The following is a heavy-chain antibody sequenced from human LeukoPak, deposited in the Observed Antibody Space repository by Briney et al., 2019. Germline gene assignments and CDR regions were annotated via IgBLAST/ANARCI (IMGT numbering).Heavy chain of an antibody. J-gene: IGHJ4*02. CDR3: ARIRRGSSSWYYFDS. CDR2: INWNGGNT. Sequence: GGSLRLSCAASGFTFSSYEMNWVRQAPGKGLEWVSGINWNGGNTGYADSVRGRFTISRDNAKNSLYLQMNSLRAEDTALYYCARIRRGSSSWYYFDSWGQGTLVTVSS. CDR1: GFTFSSYE. V-gene: IGHV3-20*04. D-gene: IGHD6-13*01.